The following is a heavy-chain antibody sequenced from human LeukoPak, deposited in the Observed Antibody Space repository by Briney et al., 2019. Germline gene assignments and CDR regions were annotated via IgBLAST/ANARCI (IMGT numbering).Heavy chain of an antibody. CDR3: ARDSGSYFSDY. CDR1: GYTFTGYY. V-gene: IGHV1-2*06. Sequence: ASVKVSCKASGYTFTGYYMHWVRQAPGQGLEWMGRINPNSGGTNYAQNFQGRVTMTRDTSISTSYMELSRLRSDDTAMYYCARDSGSYFSDYWGQGTLVTVSS. J-gene: IGHJ4*02. D-gene: IGHD1-26*01. CDR2: INPNSGGT.